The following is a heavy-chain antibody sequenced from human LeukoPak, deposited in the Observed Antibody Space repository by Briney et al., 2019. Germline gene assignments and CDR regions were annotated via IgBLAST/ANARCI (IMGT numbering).Heavy chain of an antibody. CDR2: IIPLFGAA. Sequence: SVKVSCKASGGTLGSYAISWVRQAPGQGLEWMGGIIPLFGAANYAQKFQGRVTITADESTSTAYMEVSSLRYEDTAIYYCARAGRQEKFLNYYYYGMDAWGEGTTVTVSS. CDR1: GGTLGSYA. J-gene: IGHJ6*04. V-gene: IGHV1-69*13. D-gene: IGHD6-6*01. CDR3: ARAGRQEKFLNYYYYGMDA.